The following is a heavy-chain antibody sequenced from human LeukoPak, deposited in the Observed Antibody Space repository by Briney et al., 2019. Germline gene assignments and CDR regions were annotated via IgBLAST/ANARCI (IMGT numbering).Heavy chain of an antibody. V-gene: IGHV3-53*01. D-gene: IGHD6-13*01. CDR2: IYSGGST. CDR1: GFTVSSNY. CDR3: ARSRLSSWYLDY. Sequence: GGSLRLSCAASGFTVSSNYMSWVRQAPGKGLEWVSVIYSGGSTYYADSVKGRFTLSRDNAKNSLYLQMNSLRAEDTALYYCARSRLSSWYLDYWGQGTLVTVSS. J-gene: IGHJ4*02.